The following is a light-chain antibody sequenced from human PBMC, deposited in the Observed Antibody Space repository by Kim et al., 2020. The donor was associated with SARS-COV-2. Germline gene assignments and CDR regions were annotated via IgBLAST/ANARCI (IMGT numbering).Light chain of an antibody. V-gene: IGLV2-14*04. CDR2: AVT. Sequence: GQSLTISCTGTSSDVGDYNYVSWYQQQPGKVPQLMIYAVTKRPSGVSNRFSGSKSGNTASLTISGLQAEDEADYYCTSYTRSNTWVFGVGTKVTVL. J-gene: IGLJ3*02. CDR1: SSDVGDYNY. CDR3: TSYTRSNTWV.